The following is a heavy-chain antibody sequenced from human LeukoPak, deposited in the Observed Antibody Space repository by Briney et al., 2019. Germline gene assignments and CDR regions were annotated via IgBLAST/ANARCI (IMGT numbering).Heavy chain of an antibody. CDR3: ARDSSRGTFDY. J-gene: IGHJ4*02. Sequence: PSETLSLTCTVSGGSISSYYWSWIRQPPGRGLDWIGTIYHSGTTYYNPSLKSRLTISVDTSKNQFSLKLSSVTAADTAVYYCARDSSRGTFDYWGQGTLVTVSS. CDR2: IYHSGTT. CDR1: GGSISSYY. D-gene: IGHD3-16*01. V-gene: IGHV4-59*12.